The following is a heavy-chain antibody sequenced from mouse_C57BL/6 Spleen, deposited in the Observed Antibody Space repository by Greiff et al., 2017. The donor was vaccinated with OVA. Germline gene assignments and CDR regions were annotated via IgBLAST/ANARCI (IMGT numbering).Heavy chain of an antibody. V-gene: IGHV1-52*01. Sequence: QVQLQQPGAELVRPGSSVKLSCKASSYTFTSYWMHWVKQRPIQGLEWIGNIDPSDSETHYNQKFKDKATLTVDKSSSTAYMQLSSLTSEDSAVYYCAREATMVTTNGFDYWGQGTTLTVSS. CDR2: IDPSDSET. J-gene: IGHJ2*01. CDR1: SYTFTSYW. CDR3: AREATMVTTNGFDY. D-gene: IGHD2-2*01.